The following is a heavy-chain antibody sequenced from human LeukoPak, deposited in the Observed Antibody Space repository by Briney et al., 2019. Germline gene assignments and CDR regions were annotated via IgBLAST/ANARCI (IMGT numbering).Heavy chain of an antibody. V-gene: IGHV1-2*02. Sequence: ASVKLSCKASGYTFTGYYMHWVRQAPGQGLEWMGWINSKSGGTNYAQKFQGRVTMTRDTSISAAYMELSRLRSDDTAVYYCARSMAPSGRLYFQHWGQGTLVTVSS. CDR3: ARSMAPSGRLYFQH. J-gene: IGHJ1*01. CDR2: INSKSGGT. D-gene: IGHD6-13*01. CDR1: GYTFTGYY.